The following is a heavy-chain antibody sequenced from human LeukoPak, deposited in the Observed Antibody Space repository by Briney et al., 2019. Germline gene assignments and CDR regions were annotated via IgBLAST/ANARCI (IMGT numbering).Heavy chain of an antibody. J-gene: IGHJ6*03. Sequence: AASLKVSCKASGGTFSSYTISWVRQAPGQGLEWMGRIIPILGIANYAQKFQGRVTITADTSTSTAYMELSSLRSEDTAVYYCARHDYDFWSGYHYYMDVWGKGTTVTVSS. D-gene: IGHD3-3*01. V-gene: IGHV1-69*02. CDR2: IIPILGIA. CDR3: ARHDYDFWSGYHYYMDV. CDR1: GGTFSSYT.